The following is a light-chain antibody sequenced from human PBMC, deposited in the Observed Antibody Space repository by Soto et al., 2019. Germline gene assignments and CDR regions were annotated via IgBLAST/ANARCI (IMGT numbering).Light chain of an antibody. V-gene: IGKV3-20*01. CDR2: GAS. CDR3: QQYVTSPIT. J-gene: IGKJ5*01. CDR1: QSVSSSY. Sequence: EIVFTQSPGTLSLSPGERATLSCRASQSVSSSYLAWYQQKPGQAPRLLIYGASTRATDTPDNFSGSGSGTDFTLTISRLAPEDFAVYYCQQYVTSPITFGQGTRLEIK.